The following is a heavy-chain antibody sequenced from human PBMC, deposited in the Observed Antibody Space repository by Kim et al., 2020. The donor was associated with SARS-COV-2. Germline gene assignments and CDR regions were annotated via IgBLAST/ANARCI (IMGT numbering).Heavy chain of an antibody. CDR2: IIPIFGTA. J-gene: IGHJ6*02. CDR1: GGTFSSYA. CDR3: ARDKDIVVVVAAKIGNYYYGMDV. V-gene: IGHV1-69*13. D-gene: IGHD2-15*01. Sequence: SVKVSCKASGGTFSSYAISWVRQAPGQGLEWMGGIIPIFGTANYAQKFQGRVTITADESTSTAYMELSSLRSEDTAVYYCARDKDIVVVVAAKIGNYYYGMDVWGQGTTVTVSS.